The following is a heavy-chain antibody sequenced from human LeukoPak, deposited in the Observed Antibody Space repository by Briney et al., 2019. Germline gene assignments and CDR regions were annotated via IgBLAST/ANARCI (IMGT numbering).Heavy chain of an antibody. CDR3: ARDTYYYDSSGTDFDY. CDR2: RKQDGSEK. J-gene: IGHJ4*02. CDR1: GFTFSSYW. D-gene: IGHD3-22*01. Sequence: GGSLRLSCAASGFTFSSYWMSLVRQAPGKGLEWVANRKQDGSEKYYVDSVKGRFTISRDNAKNSLYLQMNSLRAEDTAVYYCARDTYYYDSSGTDFDYWGQGTLVTVSS. V-gene: IGHV3-7*01.